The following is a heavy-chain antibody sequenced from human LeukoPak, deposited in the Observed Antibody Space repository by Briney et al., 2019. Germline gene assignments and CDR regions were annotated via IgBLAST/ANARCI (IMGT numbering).Heavy chain of an antibody. CDR1: GYTFTSYG. V-gene: IGHV1-18*01. CDR2: ISAYNGNT. D-gene: IGHD3-10*01. CDR3: ASGMVRGYPNYFDY. J-gene: IGHJ4*02. Sequence: PGASVKVSCKASGYTFTSYGISWVRQAPGQGLEWMGWISAYNGNTNYAQKLQGRVTITADKSTSTAYMELSSLRSEDTAVYYCASGMVRGYPNYFDYWGQGTLVTVSS.